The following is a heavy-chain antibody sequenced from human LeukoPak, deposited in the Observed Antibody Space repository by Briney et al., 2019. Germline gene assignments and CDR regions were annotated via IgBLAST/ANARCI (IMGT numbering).Heavy chain of an antibody. CDR2: IYSGGST. CDR3: ARSRYLISPVLRTTYFDY. CDR1: GFTVSSNY. J-gene: IGHJ4*02. V-gene: IGHV3-53*01. Sequence: GGSLRLSCAASGFTVSSNYMSWVRQAPGKGLEWVSVIYSGGSTYYADSVKGRFTISRDNSKNTLYLQMDSLRAEDTAVYYCARSRYLISPVLRTTYFDYWGQGTLVTVSS. D-gene: IGHD1-14*01.